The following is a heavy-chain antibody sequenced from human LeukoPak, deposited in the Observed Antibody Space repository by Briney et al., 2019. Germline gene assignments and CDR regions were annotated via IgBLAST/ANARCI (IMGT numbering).Heavy chain of an antibody. CDR2: INHSGRT. J-gene: IGHJ6*02. Sequence: SETLSLTCAVYGGSFSGYYWNWIRQPPGKGLEWIGEINHSGRTNYNPSLKSRVTISVDTSKNQFSLKLSSVTAADTAVYYCARDLTANYGDYYYYGMDVWGQGTTVTVSS. D-gene: IGHD4-17*01. CDR3: ARDLTANYGDYYYYGMDV. V-gene: IGHV4-34*01. CDR1: GGSFSGYY.